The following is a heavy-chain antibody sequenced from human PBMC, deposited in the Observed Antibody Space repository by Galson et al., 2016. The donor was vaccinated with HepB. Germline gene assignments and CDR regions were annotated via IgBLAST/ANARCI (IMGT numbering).Heavy chain of an antibody. D-gene: IGHD2-2*01. J-gene: IGHJ4*02. Sequence: SLRLSCAASGFTFSGYWMTWVRQAPGKGLEWVGRIKGEADGGTTDYAAPVKGRFYISRDDSTHTLFLHMNSLRVEDGAVYYCATVKLTTWYSFDSWGQGTLVTVSS. CDR1: GFTFSGYW. V-gene: IGHV3-15*01. CDR3: ATVKLTTWYSFDS. CDR2: IKGEADGGTT.